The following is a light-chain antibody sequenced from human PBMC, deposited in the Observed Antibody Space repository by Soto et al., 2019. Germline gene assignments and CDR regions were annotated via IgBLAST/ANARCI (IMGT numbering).Light chain of an antibody. J-gene: IGKJ5*01. CDR1: QSIIDT. CDR3: QQYNNWPPLT. V-gene: IGKV3-15*01. CDR2: GAS. Sequence: EIVMTQSPATLSVSPGGRATLSCRASQSIIDTLAWYQQKPGQAPRLLIQGASTRATGIPARFSGSGSGTEFTLTISSLQSEDFAVYYCQQYNNWPPLTFGQGTRLEIK.